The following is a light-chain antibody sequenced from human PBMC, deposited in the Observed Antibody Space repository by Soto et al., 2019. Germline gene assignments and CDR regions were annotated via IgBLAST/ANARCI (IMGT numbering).Light chain of an antibody. CDR2: DAS. Sequence: EIVMTQSPATLSVSPGERVTLSCWASQSVTDNLAWYQQKPGQAPRLLIYDASTRATGIPARFSGSGSGTEFTLTITSLQPEAFAVYWSQQYHCWWTFGHWTKVEI. CDR3: QQYHCWWT. V-gene: IGKV3-15*01. J-gene: IGKJ1*01. CDR1: QSVTDN.